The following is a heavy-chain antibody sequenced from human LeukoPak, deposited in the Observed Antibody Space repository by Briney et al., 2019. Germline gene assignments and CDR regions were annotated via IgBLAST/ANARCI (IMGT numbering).Heavy chain of an antibody. D-gene: IGHD3-10*01. CDR3: GSFFSNYGDY. J-gene: IGHJ4*01. V-gene: IGHV1-18*01. CDR1: NYTFINYG. Sequence: ASVKVSCKASNYTFINYGIGWVRQAPGQGLEWMGWISAYNGNTQYAEKFRDRVTMTTDSSTRTGYMELTGLKSDDTAVYYCGSFFSNYGDYWGHGTLVTVSS. CDR2: ISAYNGNT.